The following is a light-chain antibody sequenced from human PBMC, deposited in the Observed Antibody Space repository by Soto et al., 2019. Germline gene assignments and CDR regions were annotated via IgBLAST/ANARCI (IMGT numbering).Light chain of an antibody. V-gene: IGKV3-11*01. CDR2: DAS. CDR3: QHRINWLFT. Sequence: EIVLTQSPDTLSLSPGERATLSCRASQSVSSYLAWFQQKPGQAPRLLIYDASNRATGIPARFSGSGSGTDFTLTISSLEPEDFAVYYCQHRINWLFTFGQ. J-gene: IGKJ5*01. CDR1: QSVSSY.